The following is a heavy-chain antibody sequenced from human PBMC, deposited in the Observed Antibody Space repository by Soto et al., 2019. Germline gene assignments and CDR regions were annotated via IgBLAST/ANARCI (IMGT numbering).Heavy chain of an antibody. CDR1: GGSISSGDYF. CDR2: IYYTGST. Sequence: QVRLQESGPGQVKPSQTLSLTCTVSGGSISSGDYFWSWVRQPPGKGLEWIGYIYYTGSTSYNPSLKGRITMPVDTSKTQFSLKLTSVTAAATAVYFWARDAGYYRLYDYGGQGSRVTVSS. J-gene: IGHJ4*02. D-gene: IGHD3-9*01. V-gene: IGHV4-30-4*01. CDR3: ARDAGYYRLYDY.